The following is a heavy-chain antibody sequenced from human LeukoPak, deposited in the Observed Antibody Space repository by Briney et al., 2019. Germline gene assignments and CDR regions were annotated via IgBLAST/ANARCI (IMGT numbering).Heavy chain of an antibody. CDR3: ARVGDGYNLYFDY. D-gene: IGHD5-24*01. CDR2: ISGSGGST. J-gene: IGHJ4*02. Sequence: GGSLRLSCAASGFTFSSYEMNWVRQTPGKGLEWVSAISGSGGSTYYADSVKGRFTISRDNSKNTLYLQMNSLRAEDTAVYYCARVGDGYNLYFDYWGQGTLVTVSS. V-gene: IGHV3-23*01. CDR1: GFTFSSYE.